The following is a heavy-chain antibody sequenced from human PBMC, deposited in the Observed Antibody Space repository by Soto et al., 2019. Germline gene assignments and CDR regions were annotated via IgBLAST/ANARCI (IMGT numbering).Heavy chain of an antibody. Sequence: QVQLVESGGGVVQPGRSLRLSCAASGFTFSSYGMHWVRQAPGKGLEWVAVISYDGSNKYYADSVKGRFTISRDNSKNTLYLQMNSLRAEDTAVYYCAKGWYYGSYYYDSSGYYYGDAFDIWGQGTMVTVSS. J-gene: IGHJ3*02. CDR1: GFTFSSYG. CDR3: AKGWYYGSYYYDSSGYYYGDAFDI. D-gene: IGHD3-22*01. CDR2: ISYDGSNK. V-gene: IGHV3-30*18.